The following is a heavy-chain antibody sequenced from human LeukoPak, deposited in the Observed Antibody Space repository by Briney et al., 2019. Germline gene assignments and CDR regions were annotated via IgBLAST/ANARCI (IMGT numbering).Heavy chain of an antibody. CDR3: VKRYCSSTNCTESFFDY. CDR1: GFTFSSYA. Sequence: GGSLRLTCAASGFTFSSYAMNWVGQAPAKGLEWVSTISASGGSTYYFVKGRFTISRDNSKNTLYLQMNSLRAEDTAVYYCVKRYCSSTNCTESFFDYWGQGTLVTVSS. D-gene: IGHD2-2*01. V-gene: IGHV3-23*01. CDR2: ISASGGST. J-gene: IGHJ4*02.